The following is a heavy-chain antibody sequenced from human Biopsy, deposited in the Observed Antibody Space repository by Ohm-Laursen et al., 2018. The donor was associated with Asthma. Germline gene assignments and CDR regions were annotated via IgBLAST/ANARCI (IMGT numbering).Heavy chain of an antibody. CDR1: GGTFSSHS. CDR2: IIPIFDTS. V-gene: IGHV1-69*01. CDR3: VTSGGDYGYFGLDV. Sequence: SSVKVSCKASGGTFSSHSISWVRQAPGQGLEWMGGIIPIFDTSNYAQKFQGRVTITADESTTTAYMELSSLRSEDTAVYYCVTSGGDYGYFGLDVWGQGTTVTVSS. J-gene: IGHJ6*02. D-gene: IGHD4-17*01.